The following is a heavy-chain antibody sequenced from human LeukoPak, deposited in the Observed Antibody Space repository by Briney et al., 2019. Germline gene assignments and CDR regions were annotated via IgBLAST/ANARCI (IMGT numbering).Heavy chain of an antibody. D-gene: IGHD1-26*01. CDR2: IHYSGST. V-gene: IGHV4-39*01. J-gene: IGHJ3*02. CDR1: GGSISTNTYY. Sequence: PSETLSLTCTVSGGSISTNTYYWGWMRRPPGKGLEWIGTIHYSGSTYYTPSLKSRVTISMDTSKNQFSLKVNSMTATDTAVYYCASHSGRYRDAFEIWGQGTMVTVSS. CDR3: ASHSGRYRDAFEI.